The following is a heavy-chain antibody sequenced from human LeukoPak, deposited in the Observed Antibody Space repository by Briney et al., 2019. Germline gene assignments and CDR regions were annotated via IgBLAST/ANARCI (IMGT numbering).Heavy chain of an antibody. D-gene: IGHD6-13*01. V-gene: IGHV4-39*01. Sequence: SETLSLTCAVSGGSINSSSYYWSWIRQPPGKGLEWIGEINHSGSTNYNPSLKSRVTISVDTSKNQFSLKLSSVTAADTAVYYCARHVADEKYSSSWYARGYYYYYMDVWGKGTTVTISS. CDR1: GGSINSSSYY. CDR3: ARHVADEKYSSSWYARGYYYYYMDV. J-gene: IGHJ6*03. CDR2: INHSGST.